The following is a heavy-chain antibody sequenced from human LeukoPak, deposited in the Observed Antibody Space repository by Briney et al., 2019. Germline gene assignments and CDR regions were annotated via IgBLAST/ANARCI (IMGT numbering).Heavy chain of an antibody. CDR2: ISSSSSYI. Sequence: GGSLRLSCSASGFTFSSYAMSWVRQAPGKGLEWVSSISSSSSYIYYADSVKGRFTISRDNAKNSLYLQMNSLRAEDTAVYYCARHRYCSSTSCHPVDYWGQGTLVTVSS. V-gene: IGHV3-21*01. J-gene: IGHJ4*02. CDR3: ARHRYCSSTSCHPVDY. D-gene: IGHD2-2*01. CDR1: GFTFSSYA.